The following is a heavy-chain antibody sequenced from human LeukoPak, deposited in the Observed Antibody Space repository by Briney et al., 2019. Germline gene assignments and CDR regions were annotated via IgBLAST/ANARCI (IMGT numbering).Heavy chain of an antibody. V-gene: IGHV4-59*01. D-gene: IGHD7-27*01. CDR1: GGSINSFY. Sequence: SETLSLTCSVSGGSINSFYWSWIRQPPGKGLEWIGYIYYSGGTNYNPSLKSRVTISVDTSKNQFSLNLSSVTAADTAVYYCARHWGSRGAFDIWGQGTMVTVSS. CDR3: ARHWGSRGAFDI. CDR2: IYYSGGT. J-gene: IGHJ3*02.